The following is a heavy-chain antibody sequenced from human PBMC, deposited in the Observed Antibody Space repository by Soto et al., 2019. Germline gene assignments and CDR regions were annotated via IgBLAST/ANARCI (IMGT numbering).Heavy chain of an antibody. D-gene: IGHD2-15*01. V-gene: IGHV1-8*01. CDR1: GYTFTSYD. CDR3: AILGYCSGGSCYSGGWFDP. J-gene: IGHJ5*02. CDR2: MNPNSGNT. Sequence: QVQLVQSGAEVKKPGASVKVSCKASGYTFTSYDINWVRQATGQGLEWMGWMNPNSGNTGYAQKVQGRVTMTRNTSISTAYMELSSLRSEDTAVYYCAILGYCSGGSCYSGGWFDPWGQGTLVTVSS.